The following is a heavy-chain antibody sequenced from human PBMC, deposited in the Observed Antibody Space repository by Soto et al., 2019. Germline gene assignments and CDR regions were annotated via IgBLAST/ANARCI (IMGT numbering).Heavy chain of an antibody. J-gene: IGHJ4*02. CDR3: ARDLGGPDY. CDR2: LSSDGFGA. CDR1: DFSLSPYW. Sequence: VGSLRLSCAASDFSLSPYWMHWVRQVPGRGLEWVARLSSDGFGAAYADSVKGRFFISRDIARNTLSLQMNSLRADDTAVYYCARDLGGPDYWGRGTSVTVSS. D-gene: IGHD3-16*01. V-gene: IGHV3-74*03.